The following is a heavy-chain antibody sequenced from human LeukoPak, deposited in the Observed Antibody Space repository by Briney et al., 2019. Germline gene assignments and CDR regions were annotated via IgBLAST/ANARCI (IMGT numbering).Heavy chain of an antibody. V-gene: IGHV4-39*07. CDR2: IYYSGST. D-gene: IGHD3-16*02. J-gene: IGHJ5*02. Sequence: SETLSLTCTVSGGSISSSSYYWGWIRQPPGKGLEWIGSIYYSGSTYYNPSLKSRVTISVDTSKNQFSLKLSSVTAADTAVYYCARAPTFGGVIVRNWFDPWGQGTLVTVSS. CDR3: ARAPTFGGVIVRNWFDP. CDR1: GGSISSSSYY.